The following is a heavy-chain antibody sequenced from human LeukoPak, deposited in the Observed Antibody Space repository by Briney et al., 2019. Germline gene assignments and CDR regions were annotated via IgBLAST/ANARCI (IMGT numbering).Heavy chain of an antibody. CDR1: GGTFSSYA. CDR3: ARDIFIVVVPAARGPPAFDI. CDR2: IIPIFGTA. D-gene: IGHD2-2*01. V-gene: IGHV1-69*13. J-gene: IGHJ3*02. Sequence: SVKVSCKASGGTFSSYAISWVRQAPGQGLEWMGGIIPIFGTANYAQKFQGRVTITADESTSTAYMELSSLRSEDTAVYYCARDIFIVVVPAARGPPAFDIWGQGTMVTVSS.